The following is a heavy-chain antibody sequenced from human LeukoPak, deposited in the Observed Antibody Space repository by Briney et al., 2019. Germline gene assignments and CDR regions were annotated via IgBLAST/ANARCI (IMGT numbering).Heavy chain of an antibody. CDR1: GGSISSSSYY. CDR3: ARHNYGKIFDY. V-gene: IGHV4-39*01. Sequence: SETLSLTCTVTGGSISSSSYYWGWIRQPPGKGLEWIGSIYYSGSTYYNPSLKSRVTISVDTSKNQFSLKLSSVTAADTAVYYCARHNYGKIFDYWGQGTLVTVSS. J-gene: IGHJ4*02. CDR2: IYYSGST. D-gene: IGHD3-10*01.